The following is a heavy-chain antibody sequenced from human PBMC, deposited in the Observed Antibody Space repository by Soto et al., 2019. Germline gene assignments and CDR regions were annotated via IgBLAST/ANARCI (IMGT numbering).Heavy chain of an antibody. V-gene: IGHV4-30-4*01. CDR2: IYHSGST. CDR3: ARERPDGARLDP. CDR1: GGSISSGDYY. J-gene: IGHJ5*02. D-gene: IGHD6-6*01. Sequence: QVQLQESGPGLVKPSQTLSLTCTVSGGSISSGDYYWSWIRQPPGKGLEWIGYIYHSGSTYYNPSLKSRFSXXVXPSKNQFSLKLSSVTAADTAVYYCARERPDGARLDPWGQGTLVTVSS.